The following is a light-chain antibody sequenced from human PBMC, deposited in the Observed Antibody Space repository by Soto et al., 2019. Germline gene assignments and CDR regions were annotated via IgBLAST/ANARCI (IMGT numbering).Light chain of an antibody. Sequence: EIVLTQSPGTLSLSPGERATLSCRASQSVSSSYLAWYQQKPGQAPRLLIYDASRPTGIPDRFSASGSGTDFTLTITRLEPEEFAVYYCQHYGTSALFGPGSNVEI. CDR1: QSVSSSY. CDR2: DAS. V-gene: IGKV3-20*01. J-gene: IGKJ3*01. CDR3: QHYGTSAL.